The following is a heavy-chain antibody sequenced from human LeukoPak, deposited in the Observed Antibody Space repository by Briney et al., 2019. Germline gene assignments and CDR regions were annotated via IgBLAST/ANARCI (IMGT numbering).Heavy chain of an antibody. CDR2: ISYDGSNK. CDR3: AKGGRWLHMIDY. CDR1: GFTFSSYG. V-gene: IGHV3-30*18. D-gene: IGHD5-24*01. Sequence: GGSLRLSCAASGFTFSSYGMHCVRQAPGKGLEWVAVISYDGSNKYYADSVKGRFTISRDNSKNTLYLQMNSLRAEDTAVYYCAKGGRWLHMIDYWGQGTLVTVSS. J-gene: IGHJ4*02.